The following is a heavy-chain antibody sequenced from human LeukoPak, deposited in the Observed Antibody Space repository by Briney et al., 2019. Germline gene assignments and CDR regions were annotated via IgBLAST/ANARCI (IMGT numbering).Heavy chain of an antibody. CDR3: ARDKLRDYYYDSSGFDY. V-gene: IGHV4-59*01. J-gene: IGHJ4*02. Sequence: SETLSLTCTVSGGSISSYYWSWIRQPPGKGLEWIGYIYYGGSTNYNPSLKSRVTISVDTSKNQFSLKLSSVTAADTAVYYCARDKLRDYYYDSSGFDYWGQGTLVTVSS. D-gene: IGHD3-22*01. CDR1: GGSISSYY. CDR2: IYYGGST.